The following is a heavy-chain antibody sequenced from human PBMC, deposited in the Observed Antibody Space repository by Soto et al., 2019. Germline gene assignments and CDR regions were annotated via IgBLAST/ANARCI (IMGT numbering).Heavy chain of an antibody. D-gene: IGHD2-15*01. Sequence: QVQLVQSGAEVKKPGASVKVSCKASGYTFTGYYMHWVRQAPGQGLEWMGWINPNSGGTNYAQKFQDWVSMTRDTAFSTAHMDLSRLRSDDTAVYYCARVVPSRYRSGGQRYNWFDPWGQGTLVTGSS. CDR1: GYTFTGYY. CDR3: ARVVPSRYRSGGQRYNWFDP. CDR2: INPNSGGT. V-gene: IGHV1-2*04. J-gene: IGHJ5*02.